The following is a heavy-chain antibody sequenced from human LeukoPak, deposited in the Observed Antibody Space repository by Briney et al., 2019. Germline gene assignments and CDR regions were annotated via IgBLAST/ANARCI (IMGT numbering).Heavy chain of an antibody. CDR3: ARDVYGDGYNSFDY. Sequence: GGSLRLSCAASGFTFSRDWMHWVRQAPGRGLVWVSRISDDGSITTYADSVQGRFTISRDNAKSTVFLQMNSLRAEDTAVYYCARDVYGDGYNSFDYWGLGILVTVST. CDR1: GFTFSRDW. J-gene: IGHJ4*02. D-gene: IGHD5-24*01. CDR2: ISDDGSIT. V-gene: IGHV3-74*03.